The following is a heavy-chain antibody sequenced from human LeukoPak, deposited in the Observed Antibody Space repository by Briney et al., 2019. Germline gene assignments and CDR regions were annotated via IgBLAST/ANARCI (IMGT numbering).Heavy chain of an antibody. V-gene: IGHV4-34*01. J-gene: IGHJ5*02. CDR2: INHSGST. CDR3: ARQVGSSGWLRT. D-gene: IGHD6-19*01. Sequence: SETLSLTCAVYGGSFSGYYWSWIRQPPGKGLEWIGEINHSGSTNYNPSRKSRVTISVDTSKNQFSLKLSSVTAADTAVYYCARQVGSSGWLRTWGQGTLVTVSS. CDR1: GGSFSGYY.